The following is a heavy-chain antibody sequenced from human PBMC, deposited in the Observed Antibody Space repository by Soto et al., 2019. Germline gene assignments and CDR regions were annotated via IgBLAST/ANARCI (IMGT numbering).Heavy chain of an antibody. CDR3: ASHTNRAVAGTGYYYGMDV. CDR2: IYYSGST. V-gene: IGHV4-59*08. J-gene: IGHJ6*02. Sequence: SETLSLTCTVSGGSISSYYWSWIRQPPGKGLEWIGYIYYSGSTNYNTSLKSRVTISVDTSKNQFSLKLSSVTAADTAVYYCASHTNRAVAGTGYYYGMDVWGQGTTVTVSS. D-gene: IGHD6-19*01. CDR1: GGSISSYY.